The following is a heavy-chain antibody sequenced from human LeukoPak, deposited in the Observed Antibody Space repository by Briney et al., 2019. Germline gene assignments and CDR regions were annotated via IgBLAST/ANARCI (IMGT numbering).Heavy chain of an antibody. CDR1: GGSISSYY. J-gene: IGHJ4*02. V-gene: IGHV4-59*08. CDR2: IYYSGST. D-gene: IGHD6-19*01. Sequence: SETLSHTCTVSGGSISSYYWSWIRQPPGKGLEWIGYIYYSGSTNYNPSLKSRVTISVDTSKNQFSLKLSSVTAADTAVYYCARTASQRSGWYPDYWGQGTLVTVSS. CDR3: ARTASQRSGWYPDY.